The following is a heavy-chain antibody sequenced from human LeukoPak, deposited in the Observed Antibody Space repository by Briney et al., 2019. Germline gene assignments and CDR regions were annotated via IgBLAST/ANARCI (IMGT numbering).Heavy chain of an antibody. V-gene: IGHV3-7*01. CDR1: GFTFKNYG. D-gene: IGHD3-16*01. CDR2: IKQDGSEK. CDR3: ATHGGLLGFDP. Sequence: GGSLRLSCTASGFTFKNYGMSWVRQTPGKGLEWVANIKQDGSEKYYVDSVKGRFTISRDNAKNSLYLQMKSLRAEDTAVYYCATHGGLLGFDPRGQGTLVTVSS. J-gene: IGHJ5*02.